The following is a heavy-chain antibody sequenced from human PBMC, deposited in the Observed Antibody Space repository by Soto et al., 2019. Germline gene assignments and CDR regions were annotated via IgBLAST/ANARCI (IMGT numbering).Heavy chain of an antibody. CDR3: ARDDLGYCSGGSCYAVSWFDP. Sequence: PGESLKISCNGSGYSFTIYWIRWVRQMPGKGLEWMGRIDPSDSYTNYSPSFQGHVTISADKSISTAYLQWSSLKASDTAMYYCARDDLGYCSGGSCYAVSWFDPWGQGTLVTVSS. CDR2: IDPSDSYT. J-gene: IGHJ5*02. D-gene: IGHD2-15*01. V-gene: IGHV5-10-1*01. CDR1: GYSFTIYW.